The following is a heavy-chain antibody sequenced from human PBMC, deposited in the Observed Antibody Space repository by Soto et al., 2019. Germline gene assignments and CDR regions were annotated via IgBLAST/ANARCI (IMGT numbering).Heavy chain of an antibody. V-gene: IGHV3-33*01. CDR3: ARGLRSVLDY. D-gene: IGHD6-6*01. Sequence: RGSLRLSCLASVFIFSNFGMHWFRQAPGKGLEWVAVISSDEKIKQYADSVRGRFAISRDNSKNTLYLQMTSLRAEDTAIYYCARGLRSVLDYWGQGTLVTVSS. CDR2: ISSDEKIK. J-gene: IGHJ4*02. CDR1: VFIFSNFG.